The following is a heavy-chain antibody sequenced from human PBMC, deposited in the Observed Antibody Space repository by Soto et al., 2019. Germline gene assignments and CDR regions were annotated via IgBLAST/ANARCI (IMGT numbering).Heavy chain of an antibody. CDR1: GFTFSSYG. J-gene: IGHJ4*02. Sequence: GSLRLSCAASGFTFSSYGMHWVRQAPGKGLEWVAVISYDGSNKYYADSVKGRFTISRDNSKNTLYLQMNSLRAEDTAVYYCAKDINYGDYAFDYWGQGTLVTVSS. D-gene: IGHD4-17*01. V-gene: IGHV3-30*18. CDR3: AKDINYGDYAFDY. CDR2: ISYDGSNK.